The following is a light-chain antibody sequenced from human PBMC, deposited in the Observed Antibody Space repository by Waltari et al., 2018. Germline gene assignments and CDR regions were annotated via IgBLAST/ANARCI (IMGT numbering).Light chain of an antibody. V-gene: IGKV1-5*03. CDR1: QDIKKW. Sequence: IQMNQVPSTLAASVGGRVNINCRARQDIKKWLAWYQQKPGKAPKLLIYKASSLESGVPSRFSGSGSGTEFTLTITSLQPDDFAIYYCQQYNSYSPEFGQGTKVEIK. CDR3: QQYNSYSPE. J-gene: IGKJ1*01. CDR2: KAS.